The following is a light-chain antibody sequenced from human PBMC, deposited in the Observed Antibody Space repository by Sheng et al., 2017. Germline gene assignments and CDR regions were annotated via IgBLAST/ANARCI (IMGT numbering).Light chain of an antibody. J-gene: IGKJ2*03. V-gene: IGKV2-24*01. CDR1: QSLVYTDGNTF. CDR3: MQATESPLS. Sequence: DIVLTQIPLSSRVTLGQPASISCRSSQSLVYTDGNTFLSWLHQRPGQPPRLLLYKVSNRVAGVPDRFSGSGSGTEFTLRISRVEAEDVGVYYCMQATESPLSFGQGTRLEIK. CDR2: KVS.